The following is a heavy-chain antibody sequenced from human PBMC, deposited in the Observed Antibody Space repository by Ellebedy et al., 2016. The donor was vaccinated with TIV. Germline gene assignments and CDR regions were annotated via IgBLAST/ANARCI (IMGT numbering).Heavy chain of an antibody. D-gene: IGHD3-10*01. CDR3: ARDLYGSGSPSLYFDY. V-gene: IGHV3-13*04. J-gene: IGHJ4*02. CDR2: IGTAGDT. Sequence: GESLKISXAASGFTFSSYDMHWVRQATGKGLEWVSAIGTAGDTYYPGSVKGRFTISRENAKNSLYLQMNSLRAGDTAVYYCARDLYGSGSPSLYFDYWGQGTLVTVSS. CDR1: GFTFSSYD.